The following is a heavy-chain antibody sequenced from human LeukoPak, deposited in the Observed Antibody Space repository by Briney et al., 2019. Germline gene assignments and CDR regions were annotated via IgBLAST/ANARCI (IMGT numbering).Heavy chain of an antibody. CDR1: GFTFSSYA. CDR3: ARGRNSSSWYHDAFDI. CDR2: ISGSGGST. J-gene: IGHJ3*02. D-gene: IGHD6-13*01. V-gene: IGHV3-23*01. Sequence: GGSLRLSCAASGFTFSSYAMSWVRQAPGKGLEWVSAISGSGGSTYYADSVRGRFTISRDNSKNTLYLQMNSLRAEDTAVYYCARGRNSSSWYHDAFDIWGQGTMVTVSS.